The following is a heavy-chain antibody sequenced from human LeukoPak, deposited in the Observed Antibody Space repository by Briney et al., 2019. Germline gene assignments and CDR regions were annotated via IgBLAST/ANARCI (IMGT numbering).Heavy chain of an antibody. J-gene: IGHJ4*02. D-gene: IGHD5-12*01. V-gene: IGHV3-23*01. CDR2: ISGSCGTT. CDR1: GFTFSRYA. Sequence: GGSLRLSCAASGFTFSRYAMSWVPQATGKGLEWVSGISGSCGTTYYPDSVQRRFTISRDNSQKTLFLQMSSLRAEDTAVHYCAKGDVVTAIFPIDYWGQGTLVIVSS. CDR3: AKGDVVTAIFPIDY.